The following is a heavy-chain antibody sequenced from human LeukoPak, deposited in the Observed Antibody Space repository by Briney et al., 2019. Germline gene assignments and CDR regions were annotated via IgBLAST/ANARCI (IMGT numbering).Heavy chain of an antibody. V-gene: IGHV1-69*13. J-gene: IGHJ5*02. CDR1: GYTFTSYA. CDR2: IIPIFGTA. Sequence: GASVKVSCKASGYTFTSYAISWVRQAPGQGLEWMGGIIPIFGTANYAQKFQGRVTITADESTSTAYMELSSLRSEDTAVYYCARVVRGVSYYDFWSGYYEFDPWGQGTLVTVSS. CDR3: ARVVRGVSYYDFWSGYYEFDP. D-gene: IGHD3-3*01.